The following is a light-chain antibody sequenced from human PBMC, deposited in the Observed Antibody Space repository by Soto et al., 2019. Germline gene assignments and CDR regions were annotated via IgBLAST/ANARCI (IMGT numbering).Light chain of an antibody. Sequence: QSALTQPRSVSGSPGQSVTISCTGTSSDVGSYNYVSWYQQHPGKAPKLMIYDVNKRPSGVPDRFSGSKSGNTASLTISGLQAEDEAEYYCCSYAGSHTLYVFGTGTKVTVL. CDR2: DVN. V-gene: IGLV2-11*01. CDR3: CSYAGSHTLYV. J-gene: IGLJ1*01. CDR1: SSDVGSYNY.